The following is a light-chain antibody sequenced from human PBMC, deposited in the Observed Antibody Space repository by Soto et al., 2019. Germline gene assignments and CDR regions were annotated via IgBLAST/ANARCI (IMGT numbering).Light chain of an antibody. CDR2: DAS. V-gene: IGKV3-11*01. Sequence: EIVLTQFPATLSLSPGERATLSCRASQSVSSYLAWYQQKPGQAPRLLIYDASNRATGIPARFSGSGSGTDVTLTISSLEPEDFAVYYCQQRSNWPITFGRGTRLEIK. CDR1: QSVSSY. CDR3: QQRSNWPIT. J-gene: IGKJ5*01.